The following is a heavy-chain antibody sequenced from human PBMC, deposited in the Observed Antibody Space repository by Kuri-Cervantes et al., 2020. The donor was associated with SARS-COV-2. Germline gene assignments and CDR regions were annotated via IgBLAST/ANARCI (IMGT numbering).Heavy chain of an antibody. CDR1: GFTFSNAW. CDR3: TTDPWYSSSWYFLWY. V-gene: IGHV3-15*01. J-gene: IGHJ4*02. CDR2: IKSKTDGGTT. Sequence: LSLTCAASGFTFSNAWMSWVRQAPGKGLEWVGRIKSKTDGGTTYYAAPVKGRFTISRDDSTNTLYLQINSLKTEDTAVYYCTTDPWYSSSWYFLWYWGQGTLVTVSS. D-gene: IGHD6-13*01.